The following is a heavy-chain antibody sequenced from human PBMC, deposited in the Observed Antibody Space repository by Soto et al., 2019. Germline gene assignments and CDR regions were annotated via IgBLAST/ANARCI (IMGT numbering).Heavy chain of an antibody. D-gene: IGHD6-13*01. CDR3: TTGLGSSSWYSADY. V-gene: IGHV3-15*01. CDR1: GFTFSNAW. J-gene: IGHJ4*02. Sequence: GGSLRLSCAASGFTFSNAWMSWVRQAPGKGLEWVGRIKSKTDGGTTDYAAPVKGRFTISRDDSKNTLYLQMNSLKTEDTAVYYCTTGLGSSSWYSADYWGQGTLVTVSS. CDR2: IKSKTDGGTT.